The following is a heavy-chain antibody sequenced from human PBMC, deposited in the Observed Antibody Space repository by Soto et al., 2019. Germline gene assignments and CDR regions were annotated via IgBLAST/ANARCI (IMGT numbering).Heavy chain of an antibody. CDR2: IYYSGST. V-gene: IGHV4-59*01. Sequence: QVQLQESGPGLVKPSETLSLTCTVSGGSFIGYYWSWIRQAPGKGLEWIANIYYSGSTSNNPSLKSPLNLSLDTSKKQFSLNLESVTSADTAVYYCARSKDNWNYDLWGQGTVVTVSS. CDR1: GGSFIGYY. D-gene: IGHD1-7*01. J-gene: IGHJ3*01. CDR3: ARSKDNWNYDL.